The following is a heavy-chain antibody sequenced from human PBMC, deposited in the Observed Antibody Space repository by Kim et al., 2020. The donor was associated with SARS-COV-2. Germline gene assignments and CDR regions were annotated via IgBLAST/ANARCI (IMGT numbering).Heavy chain of an antibody. D-gene: IGHD3-22*01. V-gene: IGHV7-4-1*02. CDR1: GYSFTRHA. CDR2: INTNTGNP. J-gene: IGHJ4*02. CDR3: ARVQSFYYDRSGYNY. Sequence: ASVKVSCKASGYSFTRHAMNWVRQAPGQGLEWMGWINTNTGNPTYAQGFTGRFVFSLDTSVSTAYLQISSLKAEDTAVYYCARVQSFYYDRSGYNYCGQGTLVTVSS.